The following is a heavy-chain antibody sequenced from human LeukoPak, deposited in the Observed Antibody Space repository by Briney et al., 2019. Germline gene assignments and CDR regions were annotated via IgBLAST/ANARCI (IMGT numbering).Heavy chain of an antibody. CDR1: GGSISSYY. D-gene: IGHD3-10*01. CDR2: IYYSGGT. V-gene: IGHV4-59*01. CDR3: ARDHFGDYFDY. Sequence: KPSETLSLTCTVSGGSISSYYWSWIRQPPGKGLEWIGYIYYSGGTNYNPSLKSQVTILVDTSKNQFSLKLSSVTAADTAVYYCARDHFGDYFDYWGQGTLVTVSS. J-gene: IGHJ4*02.